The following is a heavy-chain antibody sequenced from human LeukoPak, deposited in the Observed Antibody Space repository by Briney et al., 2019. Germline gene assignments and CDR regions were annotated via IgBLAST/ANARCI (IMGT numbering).Heavy chain of an antibody. J-gene: IGHJ3*01. Sequence: PSETLSLTCTVSGGSISSSIYYWGWIRQPPGKGLEWIGSFYYSGSTYYNPSLKSRVTISVDTSKNQFSLNLTSVTAADTAVYYCARLPQLDDAFDFWGQGTMVTVSS. CDR3: ARLPQLDDAFDF. CDR1: GGSISSSIYY. D-gene: IGHD1-1*01. CDR2: FYYSGST. V-gene: IGHV4-39*01.